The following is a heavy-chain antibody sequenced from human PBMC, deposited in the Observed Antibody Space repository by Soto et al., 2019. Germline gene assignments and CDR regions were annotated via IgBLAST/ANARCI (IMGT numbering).Heavy chain of an antibody. CDR3: VRRHVSATGIDWFDP. V-gene: IGHV1-3*01. D-gene: IGHD6-13*01. Sequence: ASVKVSCKASGYTFTSCGIHWVRQAPGQRLEWMGWINAANGDTKYSPKFQGRVTITRDTSASTAYMELSSLRSEDTAVYYCVRRHVSATGIDWFDPWGQGTLVTVSS. CDR2: INAANGDT. CDR1: GYTFTSCG. J-gene: IGHJ5*02.